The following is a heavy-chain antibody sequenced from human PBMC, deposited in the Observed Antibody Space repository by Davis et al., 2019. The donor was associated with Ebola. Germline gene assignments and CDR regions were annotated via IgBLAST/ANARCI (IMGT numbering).Heavy chain of an antibody. Sequence: PGGSLRLSCAASGFTFSSYSMNWVRQAPGKGLEWVSYISSSSSTIYYADSVKGRFTISRDNAKNSLYLQMNSLRDEDTAVYYCARDRDDYGDYEHYYYGMDVWGQGTTVTVSS. CDR3: ARDRDDYGDYEHYYYGMDV. D-gene: IGHD4-17*01. V-gene: IGHV3-48*02. CDR1: GFTFSSYS. J-gene: IGHJ6*02. CDR2: ISSSSSTI.